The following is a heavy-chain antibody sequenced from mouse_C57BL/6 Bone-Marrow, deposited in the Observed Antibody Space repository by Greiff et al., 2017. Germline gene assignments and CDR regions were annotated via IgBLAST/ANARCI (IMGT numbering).Heavy chain of an antibody. Sequence: QVQLQQSGPELVKPGASVKLSCKASGYTFTSYDINWVKQRPGQGLEWIARIYPGSGNTYYNGKFKGKATLTADKSSSTAYMQLSSLTSEDSAVYFCAYYGSSYEGAFDYWGQGTTLTVSS. CDR2: IYPGSGNT. J-gene: IGHJ2*01. CDR1: GYTFTSYD. V-gene: IGHV1-76*01. CDR3: AYYGSSYEGAFDY. D-gene: IGHD1-1*01.